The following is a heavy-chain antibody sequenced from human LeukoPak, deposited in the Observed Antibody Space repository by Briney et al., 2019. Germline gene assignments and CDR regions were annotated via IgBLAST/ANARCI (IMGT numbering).Heavy chain of an antibody. V-gene: IGHV3-48*04. J-gene: IGHJ4*02. CDR3: AKDLRLGGRGPEN. Sequence: PGGSLRLSCAASGFTFSNYNMNWVRQAPGKGLEWVSYLGTTGRTLYADSMKGRFTISRDNAKNSLYLQMNSLRAEDTAVYYCAKDLRLGGRGPENWGQGTLVTVSS. CDR1: GFTFSNYN. D-gene: IGHD3-16*01. CDR2: LGTTGRTL.